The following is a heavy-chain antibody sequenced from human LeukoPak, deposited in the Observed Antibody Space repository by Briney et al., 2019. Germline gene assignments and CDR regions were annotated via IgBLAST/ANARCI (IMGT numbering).Heavy chain of an antibody. CDR1: GGAFSSYA. J-gene: IGHJ5*02. V-gene: IGHV1-69*13. CDR2: IIPIFGTA. D-gene: IGHD2-21*02. CDR3: AREAVKAYCGGDCYSGWFDP. Sequence: GASVTVSCKASGGAFSSYAISWVRQAPGQGLEWMGGIIPIFGTANYAQKFQGRVTITADESTSTAYMELSSLRSEDTAVYYCAREAVKAYCGGDCYSGWFDPWGQGTLVTVSS.